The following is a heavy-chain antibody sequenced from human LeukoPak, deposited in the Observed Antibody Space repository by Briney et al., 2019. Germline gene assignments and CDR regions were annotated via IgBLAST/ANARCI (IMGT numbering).Heavy chain of an antibody. V-gene: IGHV4-39*07. CDR1: GGSISSSSYY. D-gene: IGHD2-21*01. CDR2: IYYSGST. J-gene: IGHJ6*02. CDR3: AREAYCGGDCYYGMDV. Sequence: PSETLSLTCTASGGSISSSSYYWGWIRQPPGKGLEWIGSIYYSGSTYYNPSLKSRVTISVDTSKNQFSLKLSSVTAADTAVYYCAREAYCGGDCYYGMDVWGQGTTVTVSS.